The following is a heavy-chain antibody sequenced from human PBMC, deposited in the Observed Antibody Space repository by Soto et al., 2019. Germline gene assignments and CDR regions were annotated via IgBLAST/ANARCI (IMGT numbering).Heavy chain of an antibody. CDR2: MHYTGST. D-gene: IGHD3-22*01. CDR3: ARHNYDGSGYYYYYYGMDV. J-gene: IGHJ6*02. V-gene: IGHV4-59*08. CDR1: CVTSSNYD. Sequence: SLSYTVSCVTSSNYDWSWIRQPPGKGLEWIAYMHYTGSTSHNPSLKSRVTISVDTSKNQFSLKLSSVTAADTAVYYCARHNYDGSGYYYYYYGMDVWGQGTTVTVPS.